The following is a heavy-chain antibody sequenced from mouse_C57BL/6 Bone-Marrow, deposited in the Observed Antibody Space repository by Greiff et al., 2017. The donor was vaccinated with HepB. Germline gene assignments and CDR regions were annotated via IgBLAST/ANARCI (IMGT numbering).Heavy chain of an antibody. CDR1: GFTFSGYY. CDR3: ARAYSGTMDY. V-gene: IGHV5-12*01. CDR2: ISNGGGST. J-gene: IGHJ4*01. Sequence: EVHLVESGGGLVQPGGSLKLSCAASGFTFSGYYMYWVRQTPEKRLEWVAYISNGGGSTYYPDTVKGRFTISRDNAKNTLYLQMSRLKSEDTAMYYCARAYSGTMDYWGQGTSVTVSS. D-gene: IGHD1-1*02.